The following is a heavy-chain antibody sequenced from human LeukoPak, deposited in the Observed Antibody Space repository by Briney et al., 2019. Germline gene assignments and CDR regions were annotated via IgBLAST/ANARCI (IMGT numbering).Heavy chain of an antibody. J-gene: IGHJ5*02. CDR3: AREPGFDSSGYLNWFDP. V-gene: IGHV4-59*01. CDR2: ISYSGST. D-gene: IGHD3-22*01. CDR1: GGSISSYY. Sequence: PSETLSLTCTVSGGSISSYYWSWIRQPPGKGLEWIACISYSGSTKHNPSLKSRVTISVDTSKNQLPLKLSSATAADTAVYYCAREPGFDSSGYLNWFDPWGQGTLVTVSS.